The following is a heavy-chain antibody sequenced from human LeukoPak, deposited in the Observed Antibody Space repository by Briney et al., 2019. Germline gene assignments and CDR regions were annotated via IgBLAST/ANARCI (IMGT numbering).Heavy chain of an antibody. Sequence: PGGSLRLSCAASGFTFKLYWMRWVRQVPGKRPVWVSRINDDGTDTVYADSVRGRFTISRDDAKNTVYLQMNNLRAEDTAVYHCVRGGPSTWSWGQGTLVTVSS. CDR2: INDDGTDT. D-gene: IGHD2-15*01. J-gene: IGHJ5*02. V-gene: IGHV3-74*01. CDR1: GFTFKLYW. CDR3: VRGGPSTWS.